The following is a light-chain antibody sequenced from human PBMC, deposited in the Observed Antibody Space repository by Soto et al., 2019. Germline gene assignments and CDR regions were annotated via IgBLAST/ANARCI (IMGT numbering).Light chain of an antibody. Sequence: EIVLTQSPATLSLSPGERATLSCRASQSVSSSLAWYQQKPGQAPRLLIYDASNRATGIPARFSGSGSGTEFTLTISSLQPEDFATYYCQQVNNYPLTFGGGTKVDIK. CDR3: QQVNNYPLT. CDR2: DAS. CDR1: QSVSSS. J-gene: IGKJ4*01. V-gene: IGKV3-11*01.